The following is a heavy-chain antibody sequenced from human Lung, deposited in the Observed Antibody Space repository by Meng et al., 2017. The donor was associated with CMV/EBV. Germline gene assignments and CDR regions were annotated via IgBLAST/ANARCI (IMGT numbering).Heavy chain of an antibody. CDR3: ARYLITFGGVIVSDY. D-gene: IGHD3-16*02. CDR1: GGSISSSSYY. V-gene: IGHV4-39*07. CDR2: IYYSGST. J-gene: IGHJ4*02. Sequence: SETLPLXXTVSGGSISSSSYYWGWIRQPPGKGLEWIGSIYYSGSTYYNPSLKSRVTISVDTSKNQFSLKLSSVTAADTAVYYCARYLITFGGVIVSDYWGQGTLVTVSS.